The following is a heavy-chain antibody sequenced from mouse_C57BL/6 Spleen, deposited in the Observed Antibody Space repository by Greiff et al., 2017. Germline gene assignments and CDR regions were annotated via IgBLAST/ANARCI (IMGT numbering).Heavy chain of an antibody. J-gene: IGHJ4*01. V-gene: IGHV5-4*01. CDR2: ISDGGSYT. CDR3: ARDRGYDYDGLYAMDY. CDR1: GFTFSSYA. Sequence: EVQRVESGGGLVKPGGSLKLSCAASGFTFSSYAMSWVRQTPEKRLEWVATISDGGSYTYYPDNVKGRFTISRDNAKNNLYLQMSHLKSEDTAMYYCARDRGYDYDGLYAMDYWGQGTSVTVSS. D-gene: IGHD2-4*01.